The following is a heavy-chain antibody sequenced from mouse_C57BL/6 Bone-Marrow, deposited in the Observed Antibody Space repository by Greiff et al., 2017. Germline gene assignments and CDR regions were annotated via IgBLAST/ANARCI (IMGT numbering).Heavy chain of an antibody. V-gene: IGHV1-9*01. CDR3: ARPHAMDY. CDR1: GYTFTGYW. Sequence: QVQLQQSGAELMKPGASVKLSCKATGYTFTGYWIEWVKQRPGHGLEWIGEILPGSGSTNHNEKFKGKATFTADTSSNTAYMQLSSLTTEDSAIYYCARPHAMDYWGQGTSVTVSS. CDR2: ILPGSGST. J-gene: IGHJ4*01.